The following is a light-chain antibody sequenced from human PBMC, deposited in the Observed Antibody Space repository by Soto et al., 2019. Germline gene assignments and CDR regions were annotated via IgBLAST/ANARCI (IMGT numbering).Light chain of an antibody. V-gene: IGKV1-5*03. CDR3: QQYNNYLWT. Sequence: DIQMTQSPSTLSASVGDRVTITCRASQSISSWLAWYQQKPGKAPKPLIYKASSLESGVPSRFSGSGSGTEFTLTISSLQPDDFATYYCQQYNNYLWTFGQGTKVEIK. CDR1: QSISSW. CDR2: KAS. J-gene: IGKJ1*01.